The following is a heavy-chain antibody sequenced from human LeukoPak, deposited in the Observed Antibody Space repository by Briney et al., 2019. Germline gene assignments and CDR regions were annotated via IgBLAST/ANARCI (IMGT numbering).Heavy chain of an antibody. D-gene: IGHD6-13*01. J-gene: IGHJ4*02. V-gene: IGHV3-7*03. CDR3: AKFIAAAGTGGVDY. CDR2: IRQDGSEQ. CDR1: GFTLSSYW. Sequence: GGSLRLSCAASGFTLSSYWMSWVRQAPGKGLDWLANIRQDGSEQQYVDSVKGRFTISRDNSKNTLYLQMNSLRAEDTAVYYCAKFIAAAGTGGVDYWGQGTLVTVSS.